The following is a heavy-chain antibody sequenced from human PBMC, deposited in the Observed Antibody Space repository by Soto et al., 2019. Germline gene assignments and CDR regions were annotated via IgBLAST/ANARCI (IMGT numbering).Heavy chain of an antibody. Sequence: GGSPRLSRSPPWFPLPDYYMRRIPPGPGEGLEWVSYISISGSTIYYADSVKGRFTISRDNAKNSLYLQMNSLRAEDTAVYYCARDSPQNSYALNWFDPWGQGTLVTVSS. CDR3: ARDSPQNSYALNWFDP. D-gene: IGHD5-18*01. J-gene: IGHJ5*02. CDR2: ISISGSTI. V-gene: IGHV3-11*01. CDR1: WFPLPDYY.